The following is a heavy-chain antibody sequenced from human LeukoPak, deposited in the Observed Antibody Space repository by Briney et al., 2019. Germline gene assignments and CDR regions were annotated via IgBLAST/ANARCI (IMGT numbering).Heavy chain of an antibody. J-gene: IGHJ4*02. CDR2: IYHSGST. CDR3: ASEREPSYSSSSGFDY. D-gene: IGHD6-6*01. Sequence: PSETLSLTCTVSGGSISSGGYYWSWIRQPPGKGLEWIGYIYHSGSTYYNPSLKSRVTISVDRSKNQFSLKLSSVTAADTAVYYCASEREPSYSSSSGFDYWGQGTLVTVSS. CDR1: GGSISSGGYY. V-gene: IGHV4-30-2*01.